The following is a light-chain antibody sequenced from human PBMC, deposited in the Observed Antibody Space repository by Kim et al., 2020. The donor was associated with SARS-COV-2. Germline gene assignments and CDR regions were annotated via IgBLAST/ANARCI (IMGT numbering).Light chain of an antibody. V-gene: IGLV3-1*01. J-gene: IGLJ3*02. Sequence: SYELTQPPSVSVSPGQTASFTCSGDKLGNKYTSWYQQRPSHSPVLVIYQDTKRPSGIPGRFSGSNSGNTATLTISEAQAMDEADYYCQAGDSSTVVFGGGTKLTVL. CDR2: QDT. CDR1: KLGNKY. CDR3: QAGDSSTVV.